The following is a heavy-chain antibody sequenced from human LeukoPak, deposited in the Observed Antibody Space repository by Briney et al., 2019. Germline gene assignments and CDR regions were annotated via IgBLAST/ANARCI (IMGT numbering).Heavy chain of an antibody. CDR1: GFTFSSYA. J-gene: IGHJ1*01. CDR2: ISSNGGST. V-gene: IGHV3-64D*06. D-gene: IGHD4-23*01. CDR3: VKDRSPTTVVTPGYSQH. Sequence: YPGGSLRLSCSASGFTFSSYAMHWVRQAPGKGLEYVSAISSNGGSTYYADSVKGRFTISRDNSKNTLYLQMSSLRAEDTAVHYCVKDRSPTTVVTPGYSQHWGQGTLVTVSS.